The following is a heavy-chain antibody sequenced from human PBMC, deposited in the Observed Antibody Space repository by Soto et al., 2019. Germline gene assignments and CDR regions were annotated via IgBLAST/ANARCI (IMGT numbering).Heavy chain of an antibody. V-gene: IGHV3-11*01. CDR3: ARGDFAFYGATGHFDY. Sequence: QVQLVESGGGLVKPGGSLRLSCAASGFTFTDFHMSWIRRAPGKGLEWVSYIIPSGGYEFYADSVKGRFTISRDNAKNFLYLQMNSLSAEDTAVYYCARGDFAFYGATGHFDYWGQGSLVTVSS. D-gene: IGHD4-17*01. CDR1: GFTFTDFH. J-gene: IGHJ4*02. CDR2: IIPSGGYE.